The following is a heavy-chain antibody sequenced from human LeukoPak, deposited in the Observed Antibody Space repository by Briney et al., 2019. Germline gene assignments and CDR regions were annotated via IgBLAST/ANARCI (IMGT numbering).Heavy chain of an antibody. Sequence: ASVTVSCKASGGTFSSYAISWVRQAPGQGLEWMGRIIPILGIANYAQKFQGRVTITADKSTSTAYMELSSLRSEDTAVYYCARRELGYCSGGSCYSGGYYYGMDVWGQGTTVTVSS. J-gene: IGHJ6*02. D-gene: IGHD2-15*01. CDR1: GGTFSSYA. V-gene: IGHV1-69*04. CDR3: ARRELGYCSGGSCYSGGYYYGMDV. CDR2: IIPILGIA.